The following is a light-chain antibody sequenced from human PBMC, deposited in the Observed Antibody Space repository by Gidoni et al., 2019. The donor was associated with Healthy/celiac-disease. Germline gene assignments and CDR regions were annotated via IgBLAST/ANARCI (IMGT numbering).Light chain of an antibody. CDR3: QQYGSSPKT. Sequence: EIVLTQSPGTLSLSPGERATLSCRASQSVSSIYLAWYQQKPGQAPRLLIYGAASRATGIPARFSGSGAGTDFTLTISRLGPEDFAVYYCQQYGSSPKTFGRGTKVEIK. V-gene: IGKV3-20*01. J-gene: IGKJ1*01. CDR1: QSVSSIY. CDR2: GAA.